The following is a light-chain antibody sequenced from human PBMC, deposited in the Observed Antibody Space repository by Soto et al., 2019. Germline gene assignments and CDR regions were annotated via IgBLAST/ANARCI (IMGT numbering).Light chain of an antibody. CDR1: QGISAD. J-gene: IGKJ4*01. V-gene: IGKV1-6*01. CDR3: QQDYRYPLT. Sequence: AIQMTQSPSSLSASVGDSVTITCRASQGISADLGWYQQKPGKAPKLLIYAASSLERGVPSRFSGSGSGTDFTLTISSLQPEDFATYYCQQDYRYPLTFGGGTKGEIK. CDR2: AAS.